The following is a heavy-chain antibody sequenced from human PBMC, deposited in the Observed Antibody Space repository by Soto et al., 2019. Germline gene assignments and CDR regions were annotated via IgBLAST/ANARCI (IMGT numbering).Heavy chain of an antibody. CDR2: VNHSGGT. V-gene: IGHV4-34*01. D-gene: IGHD2-15*01. CDR1: GGSLSANY. Sequence: QVQLQQWGAGLLKPSETLSLTCAVYGGSLSANYWTWIRQSPGKGLEWIGEVNHSGGTNYNPSLRSRVTIYTKLSQSLISLFKSFVTPAVTAMYFSASARFDSWGQGTLVTVSS. J-gene: IGHJ4*02. CDR3: ASARFDS.